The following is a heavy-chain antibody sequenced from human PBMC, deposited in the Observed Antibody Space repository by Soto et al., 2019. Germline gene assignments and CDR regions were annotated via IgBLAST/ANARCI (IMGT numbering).Heavy chain of an antibody. V-gene: IGHV1-2*02. D-gene: IGHD3-10*01. J-gene: IGHJ4*02. Sequence: QVQLVQSGAEVKKPGASVKVSCRPSGYTFTAYYIHRVRQAPGQGLEWMGWVDPNRGGTRDAQNFQGRVTMTRDTSTSTVYMELNWLRSDDTALYYCARDNYGPLDYWGQGTLVTVSS. CDR2: VDPNRGGT. CDR1: GYTFTAYY. CDR3: ARDNYGPLDY.